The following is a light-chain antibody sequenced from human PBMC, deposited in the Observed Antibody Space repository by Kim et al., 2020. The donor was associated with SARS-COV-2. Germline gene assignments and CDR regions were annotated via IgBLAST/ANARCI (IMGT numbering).Light chain of an antibody. CDR3: QQYYTWSALT. Sequence: SPCTRPTLYCWASQTLRSSLAWYQQKPGQAPRLLIYDASIRATGVPAMFTGSGSGTEFTLTISSLQSEDFAVYFCQQYYTWSALTFGGGTKVDIK. CDR2: DAS. V-gene: IGKV3D-15*01. CDR1: QTLRSS. J-gene: IGKJ4*01.